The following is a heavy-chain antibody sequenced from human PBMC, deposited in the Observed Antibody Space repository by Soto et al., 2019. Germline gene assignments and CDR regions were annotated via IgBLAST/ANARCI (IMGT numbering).Heavy chain of an antibody. CDR3: GREMYSSSWCGMDV. CDR1: GFTFSSYA. CDR2: ISYDGSHK. V-gene: IGHV3-30-3*01. Sequence: QVQLVESGGGVVQPGRSLRLSCAASGFTFSSYAMHWGRQAPGKGLEWVAVISYDGSHKYYADSVKGRFTISRDDAKKTRYLQRNSRRAEDTAVYYCGREMYSSSWCGMDVWGQGTTVTVSS. D-gene: IGHD6-6*01. J-gene: IGHJ6*02.